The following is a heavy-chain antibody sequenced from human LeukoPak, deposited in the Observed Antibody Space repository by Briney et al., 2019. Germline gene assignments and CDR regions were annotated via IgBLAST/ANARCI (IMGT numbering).Heavy chain of an antibody. CDR3: ARGPAKVAATFDY. Sequence: SETLSLTCSVSGVSISTYYWSWLRQPPGKGLEWIGYIYYSGRTSYNPSLKSRVTISVDTSKNQFSLRLSSVTAADTAVYYCARGPAKVAATFDYWGQGTLVTVSS. CDR2: IYYSGRT. CDR1: GVSISTYY. D-gene: IGHD2-15*01. J-gene: IGHJ4*02. V-gene: IGHV4-59*12.